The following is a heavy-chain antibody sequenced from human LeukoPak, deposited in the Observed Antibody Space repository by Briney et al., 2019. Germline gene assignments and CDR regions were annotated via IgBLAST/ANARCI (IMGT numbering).Heavy chain of an antibody. D-gene: IGHD6-19*01. CDR2: ISAYNGNT. V-gene: IGHV1-18*01. J-gene: IGHJ4*02. CDR1: GYTFTSYG. CDR3: ARGPLGRGWYYFDY. Sequence: ASGKFSCKASGYTFTSYGISWVRQAPGQGLEWMGWISAYNGNTNYAQKLQGRVTMTTDTSTSTAYMELRSLRSDDTAVYYCARGPLGRGWYYFDYWGQGTLVTVSS.